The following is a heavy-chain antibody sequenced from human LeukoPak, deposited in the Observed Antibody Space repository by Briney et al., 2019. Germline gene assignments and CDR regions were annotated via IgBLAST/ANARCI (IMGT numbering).Heavy chain of an antibody. D-gene: IGHD3-16*01. CDR1: GFTFSSST. CDR3: AKQHYDYVWGSYLDY. Sequence: GGSLRLSCAASGFTFSSSTMSWVRQAPGKGLEWVSAISGSGGRTYYADSVKGRFTLSRDISRNTVYLQMNGLRVEDTAVYYCAKQHYDYVWGSYLDYWGQGTLVTVSS. CDR2: ISGSGGRT. J-gene: IGHJ4*02. V-gene: IGHV3-23*01.